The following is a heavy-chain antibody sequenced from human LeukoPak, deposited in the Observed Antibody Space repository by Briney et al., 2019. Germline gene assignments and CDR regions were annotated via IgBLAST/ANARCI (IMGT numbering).Heavy chain of an antibody. CDR1: GFTFDDYA. V-gene: IGHV3-9*01. CDR3: AKDFDAEGVLYFDY. D-gene: IGHD1-14*01. CDR2: ISWNSGSI. J-gene: IGHJ4*02. Sequence: GRSLRLSCAASGFTFDDYAMHWVRQAPGKGLEWVSGISWNSGSIGYADPVKGRFTISRDNAKNSLYLQMNSLRAEDTALYYCAKDFDAEGVLYFDYWGQGTLVTVSS.